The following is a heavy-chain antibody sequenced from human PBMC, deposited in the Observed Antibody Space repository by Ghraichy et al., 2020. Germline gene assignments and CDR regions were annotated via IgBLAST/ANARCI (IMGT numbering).Heavy chain of an antibody. D-gene: IGHD4-23*01. CDR2: ITSSSHTI. J-gene: IGHJ6*02. Sequence: GGSLRLSCVGSGFTFSSYSMNWVRQSPGKGLEWVSYITSSSHTIFYADSVKGRFTISRDNAQNSLYLQMNSLRDEDTAEYYCARGSRVVRFYYYDGMDVWGQGTTVTHSS. V-gene: IGHV3-48*02. CDR3: ARGSRVVRFYYYDGMDV. CDR1: GFTFSSYS.